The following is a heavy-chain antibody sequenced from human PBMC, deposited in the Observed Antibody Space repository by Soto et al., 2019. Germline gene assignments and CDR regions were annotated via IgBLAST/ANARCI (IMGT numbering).Heavy chain of an antibody. CDR3: ATDTGDGTFDF. J-gene: IGHJ4*02. D-gene: IGHD7-27*01. CDR1: GYTFSSYA. CDR2: INAGYGNT. Sequence: QVHLVQSGAEVRKPGASVKVSCKASGYTFSSYAMHWVRQAPGQRLEWMGWINAGYGNTKSSQKFQDRVTISRDTSASTAYMELTSLRSEDTAVYYCATDTGDGTFDFWGQGTLVTVSS. V-gene: IGHV1-3*01.